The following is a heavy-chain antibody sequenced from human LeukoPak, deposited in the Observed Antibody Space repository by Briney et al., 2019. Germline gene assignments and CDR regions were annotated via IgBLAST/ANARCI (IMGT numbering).Heavy chain of an antibody. Sequence: PGGSLRLSCAASGFTFSSYGMHWVRQAPGKGQEWVAFIRYDGSNKYYADSVKGRFTISRDNSKNTLYLQMNSLRAEDTAVYYCAKDKGDAFDIWGQGTMVTVSS. V-gene: IGHV3-30*02. CDR2: IRYDGSNK. CDR3: AKDKGDAFDI. CDR1: GFTFSSYG. J-gene: IGHJ3*02.